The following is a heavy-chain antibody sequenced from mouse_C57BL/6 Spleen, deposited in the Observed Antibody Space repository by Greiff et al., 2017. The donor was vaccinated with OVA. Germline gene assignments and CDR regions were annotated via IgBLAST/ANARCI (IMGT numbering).Heavy chain of an antibody. CDR1: GFTFSDYG. Sequence: EVNVVESGGGLVKPGGSLKLSCAASGFTFSDYGMHWVRQAPEKGLEWVAYISSGSSTIYYADTVKGRFTISRDNAKNTLFLQMTSLRSEDTAMYYCARPGDYDGYYFDYWGQGTTLTVSS. CDR2: ISSGSSTI. J-gene: IGHJ2*01. CDR3: ARPGDYDGYYFDY. D-gene: IGHD2-4*01. V-gene: IGHV5-17*01.